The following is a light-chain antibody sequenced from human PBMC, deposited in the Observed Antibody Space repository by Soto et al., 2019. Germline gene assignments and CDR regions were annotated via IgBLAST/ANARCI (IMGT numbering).Light chain of an antibody. J-gene: IGLJ1*01. V-gene: IGLV7-46*01. CDR2: DTT. CDR3: LLSYNGPYV. Sequence: QSPGTQDPSPTVSPGGAVTLTCGASTGAVTNGHYPYWFQQKPGQAPRTLIYDTTNRHSWTPARFSGSLLGGKAALTLSGAQTEDEAEYYCLLSYNGPYVFGTGTKVTVL. CDR1: TGAVTNGHY.